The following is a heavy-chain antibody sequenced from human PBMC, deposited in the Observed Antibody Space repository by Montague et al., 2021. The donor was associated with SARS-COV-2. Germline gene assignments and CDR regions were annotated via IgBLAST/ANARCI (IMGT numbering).Heavy chain of an antibody. V-gene: IGHV3-23*01. D-gene: IGHD5-18*01. CDR2: ISGSGART. CDR3: ARLGRGYTYGWFDF. Sequence: SLRLSCAASGFPFNTFAFSWVRQAPGMGLQRVTTISGSGARTDYEDSVRGRFTVSRDNSQNTVSLQMNSLRAEDTAVYYCARLGRGYTYGWFDFWGQGSLLLVSS. CDR1: GFPFNTFA. J-gene: IGHJ4*02.